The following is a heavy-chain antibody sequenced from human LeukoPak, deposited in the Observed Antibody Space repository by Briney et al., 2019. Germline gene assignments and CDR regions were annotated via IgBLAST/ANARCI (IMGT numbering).Heavy chain of an antibody. J-gene: IGHJ4*02. CDR1: GFTFNSYT. CDR3: AMEYSSSRYFDY. Sequence: GGSLRLSCAASGFTFNSYTMNWVRQAPGKGLEWVSSISSSSSYIYYADSMKGRFTVSRDNAKDSLYLQMNSLRAEDTALYYCAMEYSSSRYFDYWGQGTLVTASS. CDR2: ISSSSSYI. V-gene: IGHV3-21*01. D-gene: IGHD6-6*01.